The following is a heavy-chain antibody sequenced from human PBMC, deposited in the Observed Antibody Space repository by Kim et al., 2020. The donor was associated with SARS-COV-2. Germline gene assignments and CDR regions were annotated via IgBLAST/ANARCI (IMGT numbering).Heavy chain of an antibody. Sequence: EYATPAKGRFTIARDDSKNKVYLNMNALRTEDTAVYFCTVGLGKTDTDFWGQGTLVTVSS. V-gene: IGHV3-15*01. D-gene: IGHD7-27*01. CDR3: TVGLGKTDTDF. J-gene: IGHJ4*02.